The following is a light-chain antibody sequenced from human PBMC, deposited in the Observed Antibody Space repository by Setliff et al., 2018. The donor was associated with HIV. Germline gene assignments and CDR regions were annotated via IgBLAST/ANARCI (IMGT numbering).Light chain of an antibody. J-gene: IGLJ1*01. CDR2: DVT. CDR1: SSDVGGYNY. Sequence: QSALTQTASVSGSPGQSITISCTGTSSDVGGYNYVSWYQQHPGKAPKLMIYDVTKRPSGVSDRFSGSKSGNTASLTIPGLQAEDEADYYCSSYTSSSTLIVFGTGTKVTVL. CDR3: SSYTSSSTLIV. V-gene: IGLV2-14*01.